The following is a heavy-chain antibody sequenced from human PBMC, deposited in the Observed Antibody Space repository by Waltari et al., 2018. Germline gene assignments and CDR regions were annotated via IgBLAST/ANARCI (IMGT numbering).Heavy chain of an antibody. Sequence: QVQLVESGGGVVQPGRSLRLSCAASGFTFSSYGMHWVRQAPGKGLEWVAVIWYDGSNKYYADSVKGRFTISRDNSKNTLYLQMNSLRAEDTAVYYCAREVSTYDFWSGVDYWGQGTLVTVSS. CDR3: AREVSTYDFWSGVDY. CDR1: GFTFSSYG. D-gene: IGHD3-3*01. V-gene: IGHV3-33*01. CDR2: IWYDGSNK. J-gene: IGHJ4*02.